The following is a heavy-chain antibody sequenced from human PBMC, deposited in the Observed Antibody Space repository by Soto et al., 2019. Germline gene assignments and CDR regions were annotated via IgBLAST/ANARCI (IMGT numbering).Heavy chain of an antibody. J-gene: IGHJ6*02. D-gene: IGHD3-9*01. CDR1: GYTFTSYG. CDR2: ISAYNGNI. V-gene: IGHV1-18*04. Sequence: QVQLVQSGAEVKKPGASVKVSCKASGYTFTSYGISWVRQAPGQGLEWMGWISAYNGNINYAQKLQGRVTMTTDPSTSTAYMELRSLRSDDTAVYYCARVGKYYAILTGTYYYYGMDVWGQGTTVTVSS. CDR3: ARVGKYYAILTGTYYYYGMDV.